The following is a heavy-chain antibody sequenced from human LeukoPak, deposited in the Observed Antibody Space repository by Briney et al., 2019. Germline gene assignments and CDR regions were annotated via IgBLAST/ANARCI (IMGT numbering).Heavy chain of an antibody. CDR2: IYTSGST. CDR1: GGSISSYY. J-gene: IGHJ4*02. V-gene: IGHV4-4*07. Sequence: SETLSLTCTVSGGSISSYYWSWIRQPAGKGLEWIGRIYTSGSTNYNPSLKSRVTISVDTSKNQFSLKLSSVTAADTAVYYCARGVPTVTTWRLDYWGQGTLVTVSS. CDR3: ARGVPTVTTWRLDY. D-gene: IGHD4-17*01.